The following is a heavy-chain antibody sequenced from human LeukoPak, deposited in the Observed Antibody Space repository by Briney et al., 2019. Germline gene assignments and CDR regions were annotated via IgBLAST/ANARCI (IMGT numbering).Heavy chain of an antibody. Sequence: GGCLRLSCAASGFTFSSYAMSWVRQAPGKGLEWVSAISGSGGSTYYADSVKGRFTISRDNSKNTLYLQMNSLRAEDTAVYYCATPSGKFYGGAADYWGQGTLVTVSS. CDR1: GFTFSSYA. CDR2: ISGSGGST. J-gene: IGHJ4*02. CDR3: ATPSGKFYGGAADY. V-gene: IGHV3-23*01. D-gene: IGHD4-23*01.